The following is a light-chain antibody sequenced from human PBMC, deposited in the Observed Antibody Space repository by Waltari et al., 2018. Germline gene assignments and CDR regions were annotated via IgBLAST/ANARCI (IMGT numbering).Light chain of an antibody. CDR3: QQSYSLPPWT. J-gene: IGKJ1*01. CDR2: GAS. Sequence: DTQMTQSPPSLSASIGDRVTITCRASQSVDTYLNWYQQKPGKAPQLLIYGASILQSGVPSRFSGSGYGTHFTLTISSLQPEDFASYYCQQSYSLPPWTFGQGTKVEIK. CDR1: QSVDTY. V-gene: IGKV1-39*01.